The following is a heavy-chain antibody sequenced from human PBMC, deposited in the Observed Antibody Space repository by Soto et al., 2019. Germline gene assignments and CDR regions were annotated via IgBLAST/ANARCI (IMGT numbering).Heavy chain of an antibody. CDR2: INWNGGST. J-gene: IGHJ3*02. Sequence: PGGSLRLSCAASGFTFDDYGMSWVRQAPGKGLEWVSGINWNGGSTGYADSVKGRFTISRDNAKNSLYLQMNSLRAEDTALYYCARDGGSGLWFGELLYQFDIWGQGTMVTVSS. CDR1: GFTFDDYG. D-gene: IGHD3-10*01. V-gene: IGHV3-20*04. CDR3: ARDGGSGLWFGELLYQFDI.